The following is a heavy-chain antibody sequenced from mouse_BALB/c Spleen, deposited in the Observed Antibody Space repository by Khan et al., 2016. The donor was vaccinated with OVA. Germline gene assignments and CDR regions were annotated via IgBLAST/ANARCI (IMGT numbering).Heavy chain of an antibody. V-gene: IGHV9-2-1*01. J-gene: IGHJ2*01. CDR1: GYTFTDYS. CDR3: ARSGSYDGFDY. CDR2: INTETGEP. Sequence: QIQLVQSGPELKKPGETVKISCKASGYTFTDYSMHWVKQAPGKGLKWMGWINTETGEPTYTDDFKGRFAFSLETSASTAYLQINNLKNEDTATYFCARSGSYDGFDYWGQGTTLTVSS. D-gene: IGHD2-12*01.